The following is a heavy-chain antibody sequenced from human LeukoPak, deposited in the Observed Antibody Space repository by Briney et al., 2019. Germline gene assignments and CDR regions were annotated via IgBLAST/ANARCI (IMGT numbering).Heavy chain of an antibody. Sequence: ASVKVSCKASGYTFTSYYMHWVRQAPGQGLEWMGIINPSGGSTSYAQKFRGRVTMTRDTSTSTVYMELSSLRSEDTAVYYCARVGGAGYNLLVFDYWGQGTLVTVSS. D-gene: IGHD5-24*01. V-gene: IGHV1-46*01. CDR3: ARVGGAGYNLLVFDY. CDR1: GYTFTSYY. J-gene: IGHJ4*02. CDR2: INPSGGST.